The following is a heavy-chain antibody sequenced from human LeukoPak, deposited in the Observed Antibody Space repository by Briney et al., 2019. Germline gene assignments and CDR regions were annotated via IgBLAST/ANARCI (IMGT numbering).Heavy chain of an antibody. Sequence: SETLSLTCAVYGGSISSYYWSWIRQPPGKGLEWIGYIYYSGSTNYNPSLKSRVTISVDTSKNQFSLKLSSVTAADTAVYYCARVHSSSWFYYFDYWGQGTLVTVSS. CDR3: ARVHSSSWFYYFDY. V-gene: IGHV4-59*01. CDR2: IYYSGST. CDR1: GGSISSYY. J-gene: IGHJ4*02. D-gene: IGHD6-13*01.